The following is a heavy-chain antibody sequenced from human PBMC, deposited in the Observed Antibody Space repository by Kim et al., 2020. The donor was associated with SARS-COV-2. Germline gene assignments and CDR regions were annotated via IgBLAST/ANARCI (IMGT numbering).Heavy chain of an antibody. Sequence: GGSLRLSCAASGFTFSSYAMHWVRQAPGKGLEWVAVISYDGSNKYYADSVKGRFTISRDNSKNTLYLQMNSLRAEDTAVYYCARDRHGYSSSWDWGQGTLVTVSS. CDR3: ARDRHGYSSSWD. CDR1: GFTFSSYA. D-gene: IGHD6-13*01. V-gene: IGHV3-30*04. CDR2: ISYDGSNK. J-gene: IGHJ4*02.